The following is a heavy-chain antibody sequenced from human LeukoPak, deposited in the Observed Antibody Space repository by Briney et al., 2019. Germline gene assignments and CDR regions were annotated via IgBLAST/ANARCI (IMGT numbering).Heavy chain of an antibody. J-gene: IGHJ4*02. CDR3: AKGAHYYGSGSYPFDY. D-gene: IGHD3-10*01. V-gene: IGHV3-23*01. CDR2: ISGSGGST. Sequence: GGTLRLSCAASGFTFSSYGMSWARQAPGKGLEWVSAISGSGGSTYYADSVKGRFTISRDNSKNTLYLQMNSLRAEDTAVYYCAKGAHYYGSGSYPFDYWGQGTLVTVSS. CDR1: GFTFSSYG.